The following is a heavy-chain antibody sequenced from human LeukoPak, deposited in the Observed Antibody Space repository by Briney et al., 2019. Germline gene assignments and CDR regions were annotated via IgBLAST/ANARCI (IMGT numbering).Heavy chain of an antibody. V-gene: IGHV1-2*06. CDR2: INPNSGGT. D-gene: IGHD3-16*02. CDR1: GYTFTGYY. J-gene: IGHJ2*01. Sequence: ASVKVSCKASGYTFTGYYMHWVRQAPGQGLEWMGRINPNSGGTNYAQKFQGRVTMTRDTSISTAYVELSRLRSDDTAVYYCARVGLSGGRYFDLWGRGTLVTVSS. CDR3: ARVGLSGGRYFDL.